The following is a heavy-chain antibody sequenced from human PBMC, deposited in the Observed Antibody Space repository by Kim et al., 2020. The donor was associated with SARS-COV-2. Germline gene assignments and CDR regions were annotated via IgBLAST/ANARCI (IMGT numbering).Heavy chain of an antibody. CDR2: IEQDGSET. J-gene: IGHJ4*02. CDR3: AAGAGWLIDY. D-gene: IGHD6-19*01. CDR1: GFSINGHW. Sequence: GGSLRVSCAASGFSINGHWMNWVRQVPGKGLEWVANIEQDGSETNYVDSVKGRFIIFRDNAKNSLYLQMNNVRAEDTAVYYCAAGAGWLIDYWGQGTRVTVSS. V-gene: IGHV3-7*01.